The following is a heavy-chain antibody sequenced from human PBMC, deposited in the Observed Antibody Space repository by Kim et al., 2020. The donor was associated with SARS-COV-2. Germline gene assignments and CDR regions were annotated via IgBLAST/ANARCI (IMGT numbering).Heavy chain of an antibody. Sequence: SETLSLTCAVYGGSFSGYYWSWIRQPPGKGLEWIGEINHSGSTNYNPSLKSRVTISVDTSKNQFSLKLSSVTAADTAVYYCARGGLRYFDWPAAYYFDYWGQGTLVTVSS. CDR1: GGSFSGYY. CDR3: ARGGLRYFDWPAAYYFDY. CDR2: INHSGST. V-gene: IGHV4-34*01. D-gene: IGHD3-9*01. J-gene: IGHJ4*02.